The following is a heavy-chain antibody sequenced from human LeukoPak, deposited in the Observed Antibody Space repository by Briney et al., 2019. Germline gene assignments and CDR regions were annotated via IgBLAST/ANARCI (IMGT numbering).Heavy chain of an antibody. CDR2: ISGSGGST. D-gene: IGHD1-7*01. CDR1: GFTFSSYA. J-gene: IGHJ4*02. Sequence: GGSLRPSCAASGFTFSSYAMSWVRQAPGKGLEWVSAISGSGGSTYYADSVRGRFTISRDNSKNTLYLQMNSLRAEDTAVYYCARQHTNWNLGYYFDYWGQGTLVTVSS. CDR3: ARQHTNWNLGYYFDY. V-gene: IGHV3-23*01.